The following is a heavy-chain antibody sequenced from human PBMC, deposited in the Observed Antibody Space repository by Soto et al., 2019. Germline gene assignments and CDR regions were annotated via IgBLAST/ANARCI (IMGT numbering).Heavy chain of an antibody. V-gene: IGHV3-23*01. CDR2: ILVGGST. CDR3: AKATATGGGAFDI. Sequence: GGSLRLSCAASGFTCRSYDMSWVRQAPGRGLEWVSTILVGGSTHYPDSVKGRFTISRDNSKNTVFLQMNSLTAGDTAVYYCAKATATGGGAFDICGQGTMVTVSS. J-gene: IGHJ3*02. D-gene: IGHD2-8*02. CDR1: GFTCRSYD.